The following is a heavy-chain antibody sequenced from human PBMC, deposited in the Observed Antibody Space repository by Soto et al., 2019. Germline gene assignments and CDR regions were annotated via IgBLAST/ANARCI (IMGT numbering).Heavy chain of an antibody. CDR2: IKSKTDGGTT. CDR3: TTDLLGSLILAWAY. J-gene: IGHJ4*02. D-gene: IGHD3-10*01. V-gene: IGHV3-15*01. Sequence: GGSLRLSCAAPGISFENAWMSWVRQAPGKGLEWVGRIKSKTDGGTTDYAAPVKGRFSISRDDSKNIVYLQMSSLKTEDSAVYFCTTDLLGSLILAWAYWGQGTVVTVSS. CDR1: GISFENAW.